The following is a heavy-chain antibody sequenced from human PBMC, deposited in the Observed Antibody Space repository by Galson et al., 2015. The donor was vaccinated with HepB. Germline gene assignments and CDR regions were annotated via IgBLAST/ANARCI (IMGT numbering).Heavy chain of an antibody. CDR1: GFTFSSYA. V-gene: IGHV3-23*01. D-gene: IGHD2-15*01. CDR3: AKASLEEWRWLTVGTSYFDY. J-gene: IGHJ4*02. CDR2: ISSSGTST. Sequence: SLRLSCAASGFTFSSYAMSWVRQAPGKGLEWVSGISSSGTSTYYADSVKGRFTISRDNSKNTLYLQMNSLRAEDTAVYYCAKASLEEWRWLTVGTSYFDYWGQGTLVTVSS.